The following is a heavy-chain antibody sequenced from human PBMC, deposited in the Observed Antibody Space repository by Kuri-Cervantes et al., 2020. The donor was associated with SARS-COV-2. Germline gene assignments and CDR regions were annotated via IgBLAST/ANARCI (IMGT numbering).Heavy chain of an antibody. V-gene: IGHV3-30*04. CDR3: AKDRFGVQKY. Sequence: GESLKISCAASGFTFSIYAMHWVRLAPGKGLEWVAVISSDGDNKHYLDSVKGRFTISRDNSKNTLYLQMNSLRVEDTAVYFCAKDRFGVQKYWGQGTLVTVSS. CDR1: GFTFSIYA. D-gene: IGHD2-8*01. J-gene: IGHJ4*02. CDR2: ISSDGDNK.